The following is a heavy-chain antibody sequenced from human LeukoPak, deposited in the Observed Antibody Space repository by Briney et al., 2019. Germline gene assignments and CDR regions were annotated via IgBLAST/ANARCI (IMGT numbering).Heavy chain of an antibody. V-gene: IGHV3-48*03. CDR1: GFTFSSYE. Sequence: GGSLRLSCAASGFTFSSYEMNWVRQAPGKGLVWVSYISSSGSTIYYADSVKGRFTISRDNAKHSLYLQMNSLRAEDTAVYYCASFGDIVVVPAAPWGQGTLVTVSS. D-gene: IGHD2-2*01. J-gene: IGHJ5*02. CDR3: ASFGDIVVVPAAP. CDR2: ISSSGSTI.